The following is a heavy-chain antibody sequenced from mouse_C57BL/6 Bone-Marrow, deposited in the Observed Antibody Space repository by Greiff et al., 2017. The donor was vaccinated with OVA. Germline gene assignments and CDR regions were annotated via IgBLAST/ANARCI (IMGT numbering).Heavy chain of an antibody. CDR1: GFTFSSYA. CDR2: ISDGGSYT. CDR3: ARDLCNRGWIYAMGY. D-gene: IGHD6-2*01. Sequence: EVKLVESGGGLVKPGGSLKLSCAASGFTFSSYALSWVRQTPEKRLEWVATISDGGSYTYYPDNVKGRFTISRDNAKNNLYLQMSHLKSEDTAMYYCARDLCNRGWIYAMGYWGQGTSVTVSS. J-gene: IGHJ4*01. V-gene: IGHV5-4*01.